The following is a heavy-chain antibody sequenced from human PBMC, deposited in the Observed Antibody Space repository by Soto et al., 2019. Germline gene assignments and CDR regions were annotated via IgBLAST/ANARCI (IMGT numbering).Heavy chain of an antibody. CDR3: ARVGSSCHSGGCYYYYGLGV. J-gene: IGHJ6*02. CDR1: GDSVGNGPYY. D-gene: IGHD1-26*01. Sequence: QVRLQESGPGLVKPSETLSLSCLVSGDSVGNGPYYWSWIRQSPGEGLEWIAYIYYSWSTNVNPSLESRVNISIDMSKNQFFLELRSVTAADAAVYFCARVGSSCHSGGCYYYYGLGVWGQGTTVAISS. CDR2: IYYSWST. V-gene: IGHV4-61*01.